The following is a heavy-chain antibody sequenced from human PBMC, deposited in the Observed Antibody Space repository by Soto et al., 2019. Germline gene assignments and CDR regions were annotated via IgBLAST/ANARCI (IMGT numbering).Heavy chain of an antibody. J-gene: IGHJ5*02. V-gene: IGHV3-30*18. CDR3: AKEKAACMSTSCQFGFSGYDLSTNGFDP. Sequence: GGSLRLSCAACGVTFSSYVMHWVRQAPGKGLEWVAVISFDGSNEYYADSVKGRFTISRDNSRNALYLQMNSLRAEDSAVYYCAKEKAACMSTSCQFGFSGYDLSTNGFDPWGQGTLVTVSS. CDR2: ISFDGSNE. D-gene: IGHD5-12*01. CDR1: GVTFSSYV.